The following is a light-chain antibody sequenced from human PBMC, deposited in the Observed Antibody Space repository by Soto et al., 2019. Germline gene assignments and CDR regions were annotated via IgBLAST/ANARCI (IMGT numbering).Light chain of an antibody. Sequence: DVQMTQSPSTLSAPVGDRVTITCRASQSVTSWLAWYQQKRGKAPKVLIDDATSLESGVPSRFSGSGSGKEFTLTTSSLHPDDFATDYCNHYNRYPATFGQGTKVEIK. CDR1: QSVTSW. CDR2: DAT. J-gene: IGKJ1*01. CDR3: NHYNRYPAT. V-gene: IGKV1-5*01.